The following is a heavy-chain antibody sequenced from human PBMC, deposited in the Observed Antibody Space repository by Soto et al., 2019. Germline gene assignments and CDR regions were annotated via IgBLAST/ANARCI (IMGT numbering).Heavy chain of an antibody. D-gene: IGHD3-16*01. Sequence: EVQLVQSGAEVKKPGESLKISCKGSEYSFTSYRIGWVRQMPGKGLEWMGIIYPGDSGTRHSPSFQGQVTISADKSISTAYLQWSSLKASDTAMYYWARRGRGIGGYYYGMDVWGQGTTVTVSS. CDR1: EYSFTSYR. V-gene: IGHV5-51*03. J-gene: IGHJ6*02. CDR2: IYPGDSGT. CDR3: ARRGRGIGGYYYGMDV.